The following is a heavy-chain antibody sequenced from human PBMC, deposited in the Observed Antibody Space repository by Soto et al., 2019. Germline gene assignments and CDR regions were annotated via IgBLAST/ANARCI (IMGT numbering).Heavy chain of an antibody. J-gene: IGHJ3*01. Sequence: SETLSLTCIASGDSISSDSYYWGWIRQPPGKGLEWIGSISYSGGTYYNPSLKSRVTISLDASKKQFSLKLSSVTAADTAVYYCARLLEMVVNGVGGDVFDFWGQGTMVTVSS. D-gene: IGHD3-22*01. CDR1: GDSISSDSYY. V-gene: IGHV4-39*01. CDR2: ISYSGGT. CDR3: ARLLEMVVNGVGGDVFDF.